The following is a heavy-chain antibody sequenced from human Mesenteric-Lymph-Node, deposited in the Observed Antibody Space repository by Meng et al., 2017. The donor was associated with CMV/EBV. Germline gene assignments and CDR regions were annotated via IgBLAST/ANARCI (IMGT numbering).Heavy chain of an antibody. V-gene: IGHV3-11*04. J-gene: IGHJ4*02. D-gene: IGHD7-27*01. CDR2: ISGSGARI. CDR1: GFTLSDYY. Sequence: LSCAASGFTLSDYYMSWIRQAPGKGLEWVSYISGSGARIHYGDSVRGRFTVSRDNAKNSLYLHLNSLGADDTAVYYCARDTILGFDFWGQGTLVTVSS. CDR3: ARDTILGFDF.